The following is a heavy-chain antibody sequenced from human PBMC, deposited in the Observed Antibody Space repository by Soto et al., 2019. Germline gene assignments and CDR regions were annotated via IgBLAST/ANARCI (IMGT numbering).Heavy chain of an antibody. CDR2: IYRSGTT. CDR1: NFSISSGYY. CDR3: ARTHSGSYYSVFNY. Sequence: SETLSLTCVVSNFSISSGYYGGWIRQSPGKGLEWIASIYRSGTTSYNPSLKSRVTISVDPSKNQFSLMLTAVTAADTAVYYCARTHSGSYYSVFNYWGRGSLVTVSS. V-gene: IGHV4-38-2*01. J-gene: IGHJ4*02. D-gene: IGHD1-26*01.